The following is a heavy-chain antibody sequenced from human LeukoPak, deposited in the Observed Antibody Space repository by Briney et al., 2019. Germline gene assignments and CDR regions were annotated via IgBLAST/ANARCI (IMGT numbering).Heavy chain of an antibody. V-gene: IGHV4-4*07. J-gene: IGHJ3*02. Sequence: SETLSLTCTVSGGSISSYYWSWIRQPAGKGLEWIGRIYTSGSTNYNPSLKSRVTMSVDTSKNQFSLKLSSVTAADTAVYYCARMSYDFWSGYPLAFDIWGQRTMVTVSS. D-gene: IGHD3-3*01. CDR2: IYTSGST. CDR3: ARMSYDFWSGYPLAFDI. CDR1: GGSISSYY.